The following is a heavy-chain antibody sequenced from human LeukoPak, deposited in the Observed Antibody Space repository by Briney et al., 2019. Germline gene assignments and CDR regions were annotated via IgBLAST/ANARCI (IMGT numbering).Heavy chain of an antibody. V-gene: IGHV4-59*01. CDR2: IYYSGST. Sequence: SETLSLTCTVSGGSISSYYWSWIRQPPGKGLEWIGYIYYSGSTNYNPSLKSRVTISVDTSKNQFSLKLSSVTAADTAVYYCARAAIYYYYGMDAWGQGTTVTVSS. CDR3: ARAAIYYYYGMDA. CDR1: GGSISSYY. J-gene: IGHJ6*02.